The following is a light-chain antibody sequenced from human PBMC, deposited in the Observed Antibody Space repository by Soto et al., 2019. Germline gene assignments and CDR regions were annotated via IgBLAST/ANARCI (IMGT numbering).Light chain of an antibody. CDR2: GAS. J-gene: IGKJ2*01. CDR3: QQYGSSPPYT. CDR1: QSVSSSY. Sequence: EIVLTQSPGTLSLSPGERATLSCRASQSVSSSYLSWYQQKPGQAPRLLIYGASSRATVIPDRFSGSGSGTDVTLTISRREPEDFAVYYCQQYGSSPPYTFGQGTKLEIK. V-gene: IGKV3-20*01.